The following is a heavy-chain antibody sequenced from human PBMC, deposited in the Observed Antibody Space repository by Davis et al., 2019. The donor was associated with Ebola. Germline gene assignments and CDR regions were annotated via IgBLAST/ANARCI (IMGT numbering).Heavy chain of an antibody. CDR1: GFTFSSYA. V-gene: IGHV3-30-3*01. CDR2: ISYDGSNK. Sequence: PGGSLRLSCAASGFTFSSYAMHWVRQAPGKGLEWVAVISYDGSNKYYADSVKGRFTISRDNSKNTLYLQMNSLRAEDTAVYYCARDPGIGVAATNADYWGQGTLVTVSS. CDR3: ARDPGIGVAATNADY. J-gene: IGHJ4*02. D-gene: IGHD2-15*01.